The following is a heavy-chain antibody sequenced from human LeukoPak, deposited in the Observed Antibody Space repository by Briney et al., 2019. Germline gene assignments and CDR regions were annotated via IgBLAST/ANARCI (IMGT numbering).Heavy chain of an antibody. D-gene: IGHD6-19*01. Sequence: ASVKVSCKASGYTFTGYYMHWVRQAPGQGLEWMEWINPNSGGTNYAQKFQGRVTMTRDTSISTAYMELSRLRSDDTAVYYCARDELGDSSGWTLRWGQGTLVTVSS. CDR2: INPNSGGT. V-gene: IGHV1-2*02. J-gene: IGHJ4*02. CDR1: GYTFTGYY. CDR3: ARDELGDSSGWTLR.